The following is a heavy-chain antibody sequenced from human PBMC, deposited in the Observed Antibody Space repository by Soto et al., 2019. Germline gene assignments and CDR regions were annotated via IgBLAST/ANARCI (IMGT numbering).Heavy chain of an antibody. D-gene: IGHD3-9*01. J-gene: IGHJ5*02. V-gene: IGHV4-31*03. Sequence: SETLSLTCTVSGGSISSGGYYWSWIRQHPGKGLEWIGYIYYSGSTYYNPSLKSRVTISVDTSKNQFSLKLSSVTAADTAVYYCERAIDNRWFDPWGQGTLVTVSS. CDR2: IYYSGST. CDR3: ERAIDNRWFDP. CDR1: GGSISSGGYY.